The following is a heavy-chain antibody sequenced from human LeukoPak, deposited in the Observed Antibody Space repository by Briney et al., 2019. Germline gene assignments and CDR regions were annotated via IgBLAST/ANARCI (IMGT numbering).Heavy chain of an antibody. V-gene: IGHV1-18*01. CDR3: ARDRGEYDFWSGYYRDY. D-gene: IGHD3-3*01. Sequence: ASVKVSCKASGYTFTSYGISWVRQAPGQGLEWMGWISAYNGNTNYAQKLQGRVTMTTDTSTSTAYMELRSLRSDDTAVYYCARDRGEYDFWSGYYRDYWGQGTPVTVSS. J-gene: IGHJ4*02. CDR2: ISAYNGNT. CDR1: GYTFTSYG.